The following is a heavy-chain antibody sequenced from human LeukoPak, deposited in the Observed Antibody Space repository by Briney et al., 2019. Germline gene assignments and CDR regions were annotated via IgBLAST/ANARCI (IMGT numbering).Heavy chain of an antibody. CDR2: ISYDGSNK. D-gene: IGHD3-22*01. Sequence: PGGSLRLSCAASGFTFSSYGMHWVRQAPGKGLEWVAVISYDGSNKYYADSVKGRFTISRDNSKNTLYLQMNSLRAEDTAVYYCAKAGPPRQGIVVVTPFDYWGQGTLVTVSS. CDR1: GFTFSSYG. V-gene: IGHV3-30*18. J-gene: IGHJ4*02. CDR3: AKAGPPRQGIVVVTPFDY.